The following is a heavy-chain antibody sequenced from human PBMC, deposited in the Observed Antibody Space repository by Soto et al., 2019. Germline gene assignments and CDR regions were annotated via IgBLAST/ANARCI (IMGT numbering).Heavy chain of an antibody. CDR1: GGTFGSYA. CDR2: IIPILNSP. D-gene: IGHD2-2*01. CDR3: AREAPYCTSATCPKFYDMDV. Sequence: QVQLVQSGAEVKKPGSSVKVSCKASGGTFGSYAITWVRRAPGQGLEWLGGIIPILNSPAYAQRFQARVVITADEITNTADMGLNSLRFDDTAVYYCAREAPYCTSATCPKFYDMDVWGQGTTVTVAS. J-gene: IGHJ6*02. V-gene: IGHV1-69*01.